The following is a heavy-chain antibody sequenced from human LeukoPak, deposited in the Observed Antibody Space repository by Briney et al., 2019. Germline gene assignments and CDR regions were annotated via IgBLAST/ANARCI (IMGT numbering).Heavy chain of an antibody. Sequence: GGSLRLSCAASGFTFSSYAMSWVRQAPGKGLEWVSDISGSGSNTYYADSVKGRFTISRDNSKNTLYLQMNSLRAEDTAVYYCTIFGVVRILDAFDIWGQGTMVTVSS. CDR1: GFTFSSYA. J-gene: IGHJ3*02. V-gene: IGHV3-23*01. CDR3: TIFGVVRILDAFDI. D-gene: IGHD3-3*01. CDR2: ISGSGSNT.